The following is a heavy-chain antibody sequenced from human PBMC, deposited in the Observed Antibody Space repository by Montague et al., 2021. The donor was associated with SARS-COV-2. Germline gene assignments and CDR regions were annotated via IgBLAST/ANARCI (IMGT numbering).Heavy chain of an antibody. Sequence: SETLSLTCVVSGGSISTANWWSCWLLPSGGGVLGVGGVYHTGSTKYNPSSKSRVVTLFVKSSNQFSLRLTSVTAAATAIYYCARKGSGKSDLAYWGQGTLVTVSS. CDR3: ARKGSGKSDLAY. CDR1: GGSISTANW. CDR2: VYHTGST. J-gene: IGHJ4*02. V-gene: IGHV4-4*02. D-gene: IGHD1-26*01.